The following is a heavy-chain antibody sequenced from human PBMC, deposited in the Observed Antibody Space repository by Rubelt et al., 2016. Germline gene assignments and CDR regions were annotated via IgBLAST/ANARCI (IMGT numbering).Heavy chain of an antibody. CDR2: IIPILGIA. J-gene: IGHJ4*02. V-gene: IGHV1-69*04. Sequence: QVQLVQSGAEVKKPGSSVKVSCKASGGTFSSYAISWARQAPGQGLEWMGRIIPILGIANSAQKFPGRVTITADKSTSTAYMERSSLRTEDTAVYYCAIERIQLWKSLDYWGQGTLVTVSS. D-gene: IGHD5-18*01. CDR1: GGTFSSYA. CDR3: AIERIQLWKSLDY.